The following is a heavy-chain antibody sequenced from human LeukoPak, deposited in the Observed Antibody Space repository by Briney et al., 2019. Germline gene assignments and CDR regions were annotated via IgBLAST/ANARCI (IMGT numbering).Heavy chain of an antibody. V-gene: IGHV3-23*01. CDR2: ISGGTT. J-gene: IGHJ4*02. CDR3: AKSVYGSGNY. Sequence: GGSLRLSCAASGFTISSYGMSWVRQAPGKGPEWVSSISGGTTYYADSVKGRFTISRDNSKNIVSLQMNSLGAEDTAVYYCAKSVYGSGNYWGQGTLVTVSS. D-gene: IGHD3-10*01. CDR1: GFTISSYG.